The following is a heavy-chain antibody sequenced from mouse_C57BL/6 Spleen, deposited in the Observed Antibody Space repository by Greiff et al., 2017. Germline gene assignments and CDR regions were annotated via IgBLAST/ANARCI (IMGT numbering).Heavy chain of an antibody. V-gene: IGHV14-2*01. CDR1: GFNIKDYY. J-gene: IGHJ4*01. CDR3: ARERDYDAHYAMDY. D-gene: IGHD2-4*01. Sequence: EVQLQQSGAELVKPGASVKLSCTASGFNIKDYYMHWVKQRTEQGLEWIGRIDPEDGETKYDPKFQGKATITADTSSNTAYLQLSSLTSEDTAVYYCARERDYDAHYAMDYWGQGTSVTVSS. CDR2: IDPEDGET.